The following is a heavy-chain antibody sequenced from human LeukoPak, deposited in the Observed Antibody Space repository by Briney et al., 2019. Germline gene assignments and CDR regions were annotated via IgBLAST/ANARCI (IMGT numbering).Heavy chain of an antibody. V-gene: IGHV4-4*07. CDR3: ARVNCSSTSCSSFDY. J-gene: IGHJ4*02. Sequence: SETLSLTCTVSGGSISSYYWSWIRQPAGKGLEWIGHIYTSGSTNYNLSLKSRVTMSIDTSKNQFFLDLNSVTAADTAVYYCARVNCSSTSCSSFDYWGQGTLVTVSS. CDR2: IYTSGST. CDR1: GGSISSYY. D-gene: IGHD2-2*01.